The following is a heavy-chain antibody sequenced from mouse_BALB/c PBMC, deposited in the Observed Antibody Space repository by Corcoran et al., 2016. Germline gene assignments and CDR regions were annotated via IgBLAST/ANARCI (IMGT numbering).Heavy chain of an antibody. J-gene: IGHJ3*01. Sequence: EVQLQQSGAERVKPGASGKLSCTASGFNIKDTYMHWVKQRPAQGLEWIGRIDPANGNTKYDPKFQGKATITADTSSNTAYLQLSNLTSEDTAVYYCAGNWEVAYWGQGTLVTVSA. CDR1: GFNIKDTY. V-gene: IGHV14-3*02. CDR3: AGNWEVAY. CDR2: IDPANGNT. D-gene: IGHD4-1*01.